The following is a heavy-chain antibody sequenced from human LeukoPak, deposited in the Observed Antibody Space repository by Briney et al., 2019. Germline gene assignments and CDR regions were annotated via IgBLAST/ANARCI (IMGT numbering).Heavy chain of an antibody. Sequence: SQTLSLTCAISGDSVSSNSAAWNWIRQSPSRGLEWLGRTYYRAKWYNDYALSVKSRMSINPDTSKNQFSLQLNSVTPEDTAMYYCARGRVLRGIIRPSYNWFDPWGQGTLVTVSS. J-gene: IGHJ5*02. CDR2: TYYRAKWYN. V-gene: IGHV6-1*01. CDR3: ARGRVLRGIIRPSYNWFDP. D-gene: IGHD3-10*01. CDR1: GDSVSSNSAA.